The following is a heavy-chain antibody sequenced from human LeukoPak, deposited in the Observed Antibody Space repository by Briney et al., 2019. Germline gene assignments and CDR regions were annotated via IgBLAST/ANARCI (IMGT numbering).Heavy chain of an antibody. Sequence: SETLSLTCAVYGGSFSGYYWSWIRQPPGKGLEWIGEINHSGSTNYNPSLKSRVTISVDTSKNQSSLKLSSVTAADTAVYYCARGRLGYCSGGSCPLGYFDYWGQGTLVTVSS. CDR2: INHSGST. V-gene: IGHV4-34*01. CDR1: GGSFSGYY. CDR3: ARGRLGYCSGGSCPLGYFDY. J-gene: IGHJ4*02. D-gene: IGHD2-15*01.